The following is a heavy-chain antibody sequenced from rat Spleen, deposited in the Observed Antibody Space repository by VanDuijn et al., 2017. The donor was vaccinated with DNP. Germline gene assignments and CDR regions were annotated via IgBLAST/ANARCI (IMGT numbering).Heavy chain of an antibody. J-gene: IGHJ3*01. CDR3: AQEGLGLSFAY. CDR1: GFTFSSYW. Sequence: EVQLVETGGGLVQPGRSLKLSCVASGFTFSSYWMFWIRQAPGKGLEWVSSINTDGGNTYYPDSVKGRFTISRYNAENTVYLQLNSLRSEDTATYYCAQEGLGLSFAYWGQGALVTVSS. V-gene: IGHV5-58*01. CDR2: INTDGGNT.